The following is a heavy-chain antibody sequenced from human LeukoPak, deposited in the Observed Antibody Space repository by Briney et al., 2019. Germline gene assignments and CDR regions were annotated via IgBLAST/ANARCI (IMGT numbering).Heavy chain of an antibody. CDR1: GFTFSSYA. CDR2: ISGSGSST. CDR3: AKGVAVASPYYFDY. Sequence: PGGSLRLSCAAFGFTFSSYAMSWVRQAPGKGLEWVSPISGSGSSTYYADSVKGRFTITRDNSKNTLYLQMNSLRAEDTAVYYCAKGVAVASPYYFDYWGQGTLVTVSS. V-gene: IGHV3-23*01. D-gene: IGHD6-19*01. J-gene: IGHJ4*02.